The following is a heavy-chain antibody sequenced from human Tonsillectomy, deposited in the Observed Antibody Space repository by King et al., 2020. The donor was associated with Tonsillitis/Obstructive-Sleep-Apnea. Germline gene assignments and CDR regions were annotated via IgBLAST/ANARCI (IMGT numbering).Heavy chain of an antibody. CDR2: INHSGST. CDR1: GGSFSGYY. Sequence: VQLQQWGAGLLKPSETLSLTCAVYGGSFSGYYWSWIRQPPGKGLEWIGEINHSGSTNYNPSLKSRVPISVDTSRNQFSLKLSSLTAADTAVYSCARGYYYGSGSPIYNWFDPWGQGALVTVSS. J-gene: IGHJ5*02. CDR3: ARGYYYGSGSPIYNWFDP. V-gene: IGHV4-34*01. D-gene: IGHD3-10*01.